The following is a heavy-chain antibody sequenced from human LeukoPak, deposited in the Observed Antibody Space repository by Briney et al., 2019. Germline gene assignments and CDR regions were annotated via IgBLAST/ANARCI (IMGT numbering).Heavy chain of an antibody. CDR2: IYYSGST. V-gene: IGHV4-31*03. CDR3: ARGHRYGSGSYWRYYYMDV. J-gene: IGHJ6*03. D-gene: IGHD3-10*01. CDR1: GGSISSGGYY. Sequence: SQTLSLTCTVSGGSISSGGYYWSWIRQHPGKGLEWIGYIYYSGSTYYNPSLKSRVTISVDTSKNQFSLKLSSVTAADTAVYYCARGHRYGSGSYWRYYYMDVWGKGTTVTVSS.